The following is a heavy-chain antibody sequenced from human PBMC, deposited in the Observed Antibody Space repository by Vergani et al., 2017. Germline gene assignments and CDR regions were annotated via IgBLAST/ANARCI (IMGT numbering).Heavy chain of an antibody. V-gene: IGHV1-69*06. CDR2: IIPIFGTA. CDR1: GYTFSSYA. D-gene: IGHD2-2*02. J-gene: IGHJ4*02. Sequence: QVQLVQSGAEVKKPGASVKVSCKASGYTFSSYAISWVRQAPGQGLEWMGRIIPIFGTANYAQKFQGRVTITADKSTSTAYMELSSLRSEDTAVYYCARSSYCSSTSCYTNGDYWGQGTLVTVSS. CDR3: ARSSYCSSTSCYTNGDY.